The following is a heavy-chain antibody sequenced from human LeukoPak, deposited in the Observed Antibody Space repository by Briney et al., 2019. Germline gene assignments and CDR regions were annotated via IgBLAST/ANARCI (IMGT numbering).Heavy chain of an antibody. J-gene: IGHJ4*02. CDR2: IIPIFGTA. CDR1: GGTFSSYA. V-gene: IGHV1-69*01. Sequence: SVKVSCKASGGTFSSYAISWVRQAPGQGLEWMGGIIPIFGTANYAQKFQRRVTITADESTSTAYMELSSLRSEDTAVYYCARARVVGATKQPFDYWGQGTLVTVSS. D-gene: IGHD1-26*01. CDR3: ARARVVGATKQPFDY.